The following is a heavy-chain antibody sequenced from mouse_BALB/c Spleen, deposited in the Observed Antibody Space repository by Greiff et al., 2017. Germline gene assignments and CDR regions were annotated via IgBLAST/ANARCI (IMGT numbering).Heavy chain of an antibody. Sequence: EVQVVESGAELVKPGASVKLSCTASGFNIKDTYMHWVKQRPEQGLEWIGRIDPANGNTKYDPKFQGKATITADTSSNTAYLQLSSLTSEDTAVYYCARLRAMDYWGQGTSVTVSS. CDR1: GFNIKDTY. V-gene: IGHV14-3*02. J-gene: IGHJ4*01. CDR3: ARLRAMDY. D-gene: IGHD1-1*01. CDR2: IDPANGNT.